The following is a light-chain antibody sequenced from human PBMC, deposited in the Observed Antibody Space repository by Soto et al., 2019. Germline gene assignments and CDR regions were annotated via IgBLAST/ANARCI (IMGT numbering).Light chain of an antibody. Sequence: EVVLTQSPDTLSLSPGERATLSCRASQTVSNKYLTWYQQKPGQPPRLLTYGASSRATGVPDRFSGSGSGTDFTLTIRRMETEDFAMYYCQHYGASRWTFGQGTKVDIK. J-gene: IGKJ1*01. V-gene: IGKV3-20*01. CDR1: QTVSNKY. CDR2: GAS. CDR3: QHYGASRWT.